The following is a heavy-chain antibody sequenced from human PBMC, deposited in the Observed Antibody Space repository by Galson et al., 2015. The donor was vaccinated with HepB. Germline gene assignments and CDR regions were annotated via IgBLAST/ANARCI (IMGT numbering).Heavy chain of an antibody. CDR3: ARHRSITMMGNNAFDI. CDR2: IDPSDSYT. D-gene: IGHD3-22*01. Sequence: QSGAEVKKPGESLKISCTGSGYSFTSYWISWVRQMPGKGLEWMGRIDPSDSYTNYSPSFQGHVTISADKSISTAYLQWSSLKASDTAMYYGARHRSITMMGNNAFDIWGQGTMVTVSS. V-gene: IGHV5-10-1*01. J-gene: IGHJ3*02. CDR1: GYSFTSYW.